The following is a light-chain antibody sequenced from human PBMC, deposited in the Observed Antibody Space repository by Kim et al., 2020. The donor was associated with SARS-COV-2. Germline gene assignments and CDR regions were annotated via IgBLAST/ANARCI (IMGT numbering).Light chain of an antibody. CDR2: DVS. V-gene: IGLV2-14*03. Sequence: GQSITISCTGTNSDVGGYNFVSWYQQHPGKAPKLIIYDVSNRPSGISNRFSGSKSGNTASLTISGLQAEDEGDYYCNSYTSSSTLLFGGGTKLTVL. CDR1: NSDVGGYNF. J-gene: IGLJ2*01. CDR3: NSYTSSSTLL.